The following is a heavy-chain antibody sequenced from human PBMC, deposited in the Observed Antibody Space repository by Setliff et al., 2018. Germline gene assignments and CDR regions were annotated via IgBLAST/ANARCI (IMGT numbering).Heavy chain of an antibody. D-gene: IGHD2-8*01. CDR1: GYRFSTYG. CDR3: SRLVRFCTRTACQRLSGGEF. CDR2: VSDNNGNT. J-gene: IGHJ4*02. V-gene: IGHV1-18*01. Sequence: ASVKVSCKASGYRFSTYGISWVRQAPGQGLEWMAWVSDNNGNTNYTPKLHGRVTLTTDTSASTAYMELRSLGSDDTAVYYCSRLVRFCTRTACQRLSGGEFWGQGTLVTVSS.